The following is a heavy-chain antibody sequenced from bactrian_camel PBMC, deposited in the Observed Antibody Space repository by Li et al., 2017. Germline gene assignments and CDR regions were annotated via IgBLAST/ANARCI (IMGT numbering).Heavy chain of an antibody. J-gene: IGHJ4*01. CDR2: SRDATGGGGA. CDR1: GFNFSSYA. V-gene: IGHV3S30*01. CDR3: AKDIDY. Sequence: QLVESGGGLVQPGESLILSCKASGFNFSSYAMSWLRQAPGKGLEWIAGSRDATGGGGAYYADSVKGRFTISRDNAKNALYLQLNGLKTEDTAMYYCAKDIDYLGQGTQVTVS.